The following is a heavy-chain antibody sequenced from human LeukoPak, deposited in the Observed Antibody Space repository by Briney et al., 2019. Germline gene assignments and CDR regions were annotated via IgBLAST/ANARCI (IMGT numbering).Heavy chain of an antibody. D-gene: IGHD3-10*01. Sequence: ASVKVSCKASGYTFTSYDINWVRQASGQGLEWMGWMSPKSANTGYAQQFQGRVTITRDTSISTAYMELSRLRPDDTAVYYCAKTRVGIRGVYPTGAFDIWGQGTMVTVSS. J-gene: IGHJ3*02. CDR2: MSPKSANT. CDR3: AKTRVGIRGVYPTGAFDI. CDR1: GYTFTSYD. V-gene: IGHV1-8*03.